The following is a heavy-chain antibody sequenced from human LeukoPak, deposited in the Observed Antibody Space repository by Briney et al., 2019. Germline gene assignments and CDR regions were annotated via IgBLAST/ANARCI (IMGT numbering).Heavy chain of an antibody. CDR2: MSGSGSST. CDR3: AKDGPRKWYYYDSSGYYLPYFDY. D-gene: IGHD3-22*01. V-gene: IGHV3-23*01. Sequence: GGSLRLSCAASGLIFRSYAMSWVRQAPGKGLEWVSTMSGSGSSTYYADSVKGRFTISRDNSKNTLYLQMNSLRAEDTAVYYCAKDGPRKWYYYDSSGYYLPYFDYWGQGTLVTVSS. CDR1: GLIFRSYA. J-gene: IGHJ4*02.